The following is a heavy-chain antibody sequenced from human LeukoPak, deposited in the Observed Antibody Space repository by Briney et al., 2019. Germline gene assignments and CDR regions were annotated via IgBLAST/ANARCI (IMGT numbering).Heavy chain of an antibody. Sequence: PSETLSLTCTVSGGSISSYYWSWIRQPAGKGLEWIGRIHTSGSTNCNPSLKSRVTMSVDTSKNQFSLKLSSVTAADTAVYYCARVGALEGTVNSIFYYYYMDVWGKGTTVTVSS. J-gene: IGHJ6*03. CDR1: GGSISSYY. CDR2: IHTSGST. CDR3: ARVGALEGTVNSIFYYYYMDV. D-gene: IGHD3-10*01. V-gene: IGHV4-4*07.